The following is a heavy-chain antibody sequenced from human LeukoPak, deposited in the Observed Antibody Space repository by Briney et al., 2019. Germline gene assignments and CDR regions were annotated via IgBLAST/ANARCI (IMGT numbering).Heavy chain of an antibody. CDR3: ARDSPSIPTVVGYFFDY. CDR1: GFTFSSYW. Sequence: PGGSLRVSCAASGFTFSSYWMTWVRQAPGKGLEWVACIKQDGSDRYYVDSVKGRFTISRDNAKNSLYLQLDSLRAEDTAVYYCARDSPSIPTVVGYFFDYWGLGTLVTVSS. CDR2: IKQDGSDR. J-gene: IGHJ4*02. D-gene: IGHD2-21*01. V-gene: IGHV3-7*01.